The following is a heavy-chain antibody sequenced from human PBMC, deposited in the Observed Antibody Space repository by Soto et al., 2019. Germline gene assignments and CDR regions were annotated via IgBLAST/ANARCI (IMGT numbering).Heavy chain of an antibody. CDR1: GVNFSNHA. CDR2: ISYDGTNK. Sequence: GGSLRLSCAAAGVNFSNHAMHWVRQTPGKGLEWVAAISYDGTNKYYADSVKGRFTIFRDNSKNTLYLPMNSLRAEDTAIYYCARDQNPSGSYRGIFDYWGRGTLVTVSS. CDR3: ARDQNPSGSYRGIFDY. J-gene: IGHJ4*02. V-gene: IGHV3-30-3*01. D-gene: IGHD1-26*01.